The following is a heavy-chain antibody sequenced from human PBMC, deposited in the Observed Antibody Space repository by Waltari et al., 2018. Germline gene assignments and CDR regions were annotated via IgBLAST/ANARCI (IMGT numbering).Heavy chain of an antibody. V-gene: IGHV4-39*07. CDR3: ARDGGGDYADF. D-gene: IGHD4-17*01. Sequence: QLQLQESGPGLVKPSETLSLNCTVSGASITTYNYYWGWIRQSPDKGLEWIVHFSSTGFTYYNPSLKSRTTISRDTSKNQFSLTLSSVTAADTAMYYCARDGGGDYADFWGQGTRVTVSS. CDR2: FSSTGFT. CDR1: GASITTYNYY. J-gene: IGHJ4*02.